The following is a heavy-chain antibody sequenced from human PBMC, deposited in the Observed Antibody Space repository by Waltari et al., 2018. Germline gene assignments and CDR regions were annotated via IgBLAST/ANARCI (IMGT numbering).Heavy chain of an antibody. Sequence: QVQLVESGGGVVQPGRSLRLSCAASGFTFSSYGMHWVRQAPGKGLEWVAVIWYDGSNKYYADSVKGRFTISRDNSKNTLYLQMNSLRAEDTAMYYCAKEVGATNLFDYWGQGTLVTVSS. CDR2: IWYDGSNK. J-gene: IGHJ4*02. D-gene: IGHD1-26*01. CDR3: AKEVGATNLFDY. CDR1: GFTFSSYG. V-gene: IGHV3-30*18.